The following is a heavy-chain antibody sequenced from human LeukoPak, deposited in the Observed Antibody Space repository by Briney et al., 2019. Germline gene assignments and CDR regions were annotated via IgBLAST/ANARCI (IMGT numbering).Heavy chain of an antibody. CDR3: ARSYSSSWYYFDY. Sequence: PGRSLRLSCAASGFTFSSYGMHWVRQAPGKGLEWVADIGTAGDPYYPGSVTGRFTISRENAKNSLYLQMNSLRAGDTAVYYCARSYSSSWYYFDYWGQGTLVTVSS. V-gene: IGHV3-13*05. D-gene: IGHD6-13*01. CDR2: IGTAGDP. CDR1: GFTFSSYG. J-gene: IGHJ4*02.